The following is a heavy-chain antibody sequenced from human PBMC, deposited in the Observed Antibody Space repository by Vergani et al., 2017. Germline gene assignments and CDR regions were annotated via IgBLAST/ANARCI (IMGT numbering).Heavy chain of an antibody. CDR1: GYSFTSYW. V-gene: IGHV5-10-1*03. CDR2: IDPSDSYT. J-gene: IGHJ5*02. D-gene: IGHD2-21*02. Sequence: EVQLVPSGAEVKKPGESLRISCKGSGYSFTSYWISWVRQMPGKGLEWRGRIDPSDSYTNYSPSFQGHVAFSADKSISTVCLQVSRLKASDTAMYYCARCGGGDCYSKDNWFDPWGQGTLVTVSS. CDR3: ARCGGGDCYSKDNWFDP.